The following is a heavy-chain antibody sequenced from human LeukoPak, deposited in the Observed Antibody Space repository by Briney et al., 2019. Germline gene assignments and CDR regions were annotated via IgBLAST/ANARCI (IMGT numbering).Heavy chain of an antibody. J-gene: IGHJ4*02. CDR3: ARDWGGSGPTSHDY. Sequence: GGSLRLSCAASGFTFKSSWMHWVRQPPGRGPVWVSRISSDGTNTRYADSVRGRFTVSRDNAKNTLYLQTNSLRVEDSAVYYCARDWGGSGPTSHDYWGQGTLVTVSS. CDR2: ISSDGTNT. V-gene: IGHV3-74*01. CDR1: GFTFKSSW. D-gene: IGHD3-16*01.